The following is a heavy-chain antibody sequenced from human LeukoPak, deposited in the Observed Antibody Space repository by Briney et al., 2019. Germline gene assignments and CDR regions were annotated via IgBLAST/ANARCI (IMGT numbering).Heavy chain of an antibody. CDR1: GFTFSSYA. J-gene: IGHJ1*01. CDR3: AKERPDIVVVVAATEYFQH. Sequence: GGSLRLSCAASGFTFSSYAMSWVRQAPGKGLEWVSAISGSGGSTYYADSVKGRFTISRDSSKNTLYLQMNSLRAEDTAVYYCAKERPDIVVVVAATEYFQHWGQGTLVTVSS. CDR2: ISGSGGST. D-gene: IGHD2-15*01. V-gene: IGHV3-23*01.